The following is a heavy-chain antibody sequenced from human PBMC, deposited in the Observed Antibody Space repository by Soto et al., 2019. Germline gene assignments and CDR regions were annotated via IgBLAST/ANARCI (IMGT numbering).Heavy chain of an antibody. CDR2: INHSGST. Sequence: SETLSLTCAVYGGSFSGYYWSWIRQPPGKGLEWIGEINHSGSTNYNPSLKSRVTISVDTSKNQFSLKLSSVTAADTAVYYCARVYQLTHTWFDPWGQGTLVPSPQ. CDR3: ARVYQLTHTWFDP. V-gene: IGHV4-34*01. J-gene: IGHJ5*02. CDR1: GGSFSGYY. D-gene: IGHD2-2*01.